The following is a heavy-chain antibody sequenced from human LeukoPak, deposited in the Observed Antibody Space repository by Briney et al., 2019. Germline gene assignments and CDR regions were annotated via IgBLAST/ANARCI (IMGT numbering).Heavy chain of an antibody. CDR2: LSGPAFST. D-gene: IGHD3-10*01. V-gene: IGHV3-23*01. CDR1: GFTFSSYA. Sequence: SGGSLRLSCTASGFTFSSYAMSWVRQAPGKGLEWVSGLSGPAFSTYYADSVKGRFTISRDNSKNTLYLQMNSLRAGDTAIYYCAKDLITMVRGVPPDYWGQGTLVTVSS. J-gene: IGHJ4*02. CDR3: AKDLITMVRGVPPDY.